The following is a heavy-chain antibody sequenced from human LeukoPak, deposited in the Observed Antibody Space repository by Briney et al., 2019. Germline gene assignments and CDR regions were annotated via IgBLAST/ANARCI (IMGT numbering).Heavy chain of an antibody. V-gene: IGHV3-21*04. D-gene: IGHD5-18*01. CDR3: AKSTGPKGHTAMVIDY. CDR2: ISSSSSYI. J-gene: IGHJ4*02. Sequence: GGSLRLSCAASGFTFSSYGMSWVRQAPGKGLEWVSSISSSSSYIYYADSVKGRFTISRDNSKNTLYLQMNSLGAEDTAVYYCAKSTGPKGHTAMVIDYWGQGTLVTVSS. CDR1: GFTFSSYG.